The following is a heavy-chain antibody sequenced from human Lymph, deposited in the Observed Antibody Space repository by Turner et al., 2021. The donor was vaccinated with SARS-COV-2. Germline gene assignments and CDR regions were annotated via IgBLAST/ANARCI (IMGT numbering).Heavy chain of an antibody. CDR2: IYSGGTT. Sequence: EVQLVETGGGLIQPGGSLRLSCSASGIIVSRNYMNWVRQAPGKGLEWVSVIYSGGTTYYADSVKGRFTISRDNSKNTLYLKMNSLRVEDTAVYYCARDLGTDGMDVWGQGTTVTVSS. V-gene: IGHV3-53*02. CDR1: GIIVSRNY. D-gene: IGHD2-8*02. CDR3: ARDLGTDGMDV. J-gene: IGHJ6*02.